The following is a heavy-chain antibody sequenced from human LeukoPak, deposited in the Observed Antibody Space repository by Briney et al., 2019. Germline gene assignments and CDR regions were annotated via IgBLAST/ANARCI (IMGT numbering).Heavy chain of an antibody. Sequence: TGGSLRLSCAASGFTFSSYSMNWVRQAPGKGLEWVSYISSSSSTIYYADSVKGRFTISRDNTKNSLYLQMNSLRAEDTAVYYCARDRLYYYDSSGYYNDAFDIWGQGTMVTVSS. D-gene: IGHD3-22*01. CDR3: ARDRLYYYDSSGYYNDAFDI. J-gene: IGHJ3*02. CDR1: GFTFSSYS. CDR2: ISSSSSTI. V-gene: IGHV3-48*01.